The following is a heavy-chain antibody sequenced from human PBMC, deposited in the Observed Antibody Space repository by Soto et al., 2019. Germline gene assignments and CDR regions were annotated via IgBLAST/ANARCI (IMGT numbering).Heavy chain of an antibody. CDR1: GFTFSSYA. CDR3: AKERVVYGSSYYYYGMDV. J-gene: IGHJ6*02. D-gene: IGHD3-10*01. V-gene: IGHV3-23*01. CDR2: ISGSGGST. Sequence: GGSLRLSCAASGFTFSSYAMRWVRQAPGKGLEWVSAISGSGGSTYYADSVKGRFTISRDNSKNTLYLQMNSLRAEDTAVYYCAKERVVYGSSYYYYGMDVWGQGTTVTVSS.